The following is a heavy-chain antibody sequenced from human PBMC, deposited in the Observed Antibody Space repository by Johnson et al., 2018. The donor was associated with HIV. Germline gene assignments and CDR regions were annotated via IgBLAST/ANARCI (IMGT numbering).Heavy chain of an antibody. V-gene: IGHV3-11*04. D-gene: IGHD1-26*01. CDR2: ISSSGSTI. CDR3: ARGSYDGDAFDI. Sequence: QVHLVESGGGLVKPGGSLRLSCAASGFTFSDYYMSWIRQAPGKGLEWISYISSSGSTIYYADSVKGRLTISRDNSKNTLYLQLNSLRAGDTALYYCARGSYDGDAFDILGQVTMVTVSS. CDR1: GFTFSDYY. J-gene: IGHJ3*02.